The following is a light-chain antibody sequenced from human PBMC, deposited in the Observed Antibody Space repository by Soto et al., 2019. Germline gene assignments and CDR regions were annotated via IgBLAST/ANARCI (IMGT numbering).Light chain of an antibody. CDR3: QQYNNWPRT. Sequence: DIVMTQSPVTLSVSPGERATLSCRASQGVSSNLAWYQQKPGQAPRLLIYGASTRAAGIPARFSGSRSRTAFTLTISSLQPEDFAVYYCQQYNNWPRTFGPGTKVDIK. J-gene: IGKJ3*01. V-gene: IGKV3-15*01. CDR1: QGVSSN. CDR2: GAS.